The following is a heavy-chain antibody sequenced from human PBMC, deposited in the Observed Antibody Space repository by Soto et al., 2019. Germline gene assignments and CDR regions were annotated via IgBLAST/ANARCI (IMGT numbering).Heavy chain of an antibody. CDR1: GGTFSSYA. CDR2: IIPIFGTA. CDR3: ARFVLGGGSCCRYFDY. D-gene: IGHD2-15*01. Sequence: QVQLVQSGAEVKKPGSSVKVSCKASGGTFSSYAISWVRQAPGQGLEWMGGIIPIFGTANYAQKFQGRVTITADESTGTAYMELSSVRSEDTAVYYCARFVLGGGSCCRYFDYWGQGTLVTVSS. J-gene: IGHJ4*02. V-gene: IGHV1-69*01.